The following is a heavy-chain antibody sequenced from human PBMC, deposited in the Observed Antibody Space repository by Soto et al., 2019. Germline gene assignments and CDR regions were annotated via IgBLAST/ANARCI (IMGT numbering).Heavy chain of an antibody. CDR2: ISSSSSYI. D-gene: IGHD1-7*01. Sequence: GGSLRLSCAASGFTFSSYSMNWVRQAPGKGLEWVSSISSSSSYIYYADSVKGRFTISRDNAKNSLYLQMNSLRAEDTAVYYWSSDLQLTGTTNHCLHPSGQGTVLTVSS. V-gene: IGHV3-21*01. CDR1: GFTFSSYS. CDR3: SSDLQLTGTTNHCLHP. J-gene: IGHJ5*02.